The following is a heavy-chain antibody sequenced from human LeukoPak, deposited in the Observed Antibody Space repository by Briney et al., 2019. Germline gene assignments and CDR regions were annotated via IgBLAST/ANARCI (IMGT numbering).Heavy chain of an antibody. D-gene: IGHD3-10*01. V-gene: IGHV4-59*01. Sequence: SETLSLTCTVSGGSISSYYWSWIRQPPEKGLEWIGYIYYSGSTNYNPSLKSRVTISVDTSKNQFSLKLSSVTAADTAVYYCARENKGFGELYNWFDPWGQGTLVTVSS. CDR2: IYYSGST. CDR1: GGSISSYY. CDR3: ARENKGFGELYNWFDP. J-gene: IGHJ5*02.